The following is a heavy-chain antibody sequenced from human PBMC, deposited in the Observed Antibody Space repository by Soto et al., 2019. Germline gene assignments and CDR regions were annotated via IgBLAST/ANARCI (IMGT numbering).Heavy chain of an antibody. CDR3: ARVVIIGYFDY. J-gene: IGHJ4*02. D-gene: IGHD3-3*01. V-gene: IGHV3-23*01. CDR2: ISGSGGST. Sequence: EVQLLESGGGLVQPGGSLRLSCAASGFTFSSYAMSWVRQAPGKGLEWVSGISGSGGSTYYADSVKGRFTISRDNSKNTLYLPMNSLRAEDTAVYYCARVVIIGYFDYWGQGTLVTVSS. CDR1: GFTFSSYA.